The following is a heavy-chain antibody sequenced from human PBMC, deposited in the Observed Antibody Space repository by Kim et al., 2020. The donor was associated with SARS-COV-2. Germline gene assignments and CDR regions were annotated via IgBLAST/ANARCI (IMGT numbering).Heavy chain of an antibody. CDR1: GGSISSYY. J-gene: IGHJ4*02. V-gene: IGHV4-59*13. D-gene: IGHD6-13*01. Sequence: SETLSLTCTVSGGSISSYYWSWIRQPPGKGLEWIGYIYYSGSTNYNPSLKSRVTISVDTSKNQFSLKLSSVTAADTAVYYCARQKAAAGTILFDYWGQGTLVTFSS. CDR3: ARQKAAAGTILFDY. CDR2: IYYSGST.